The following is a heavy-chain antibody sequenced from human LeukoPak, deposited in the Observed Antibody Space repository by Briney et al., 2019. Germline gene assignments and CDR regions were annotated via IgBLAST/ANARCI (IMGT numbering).Heavy chain of an antibody. J-gene: IGHJ4*02. CDR2: INHSGST. D-gene: IGHD1-26*01. CDR1: GGSFRCYY. Sequence: NPSETLSLVCAVYGGSFRCYYWSWIRQPPGKGLEWIGEINHSGSTNYNPSLKSRVTISVDTSKNQFSLKLSSVTAADTAVYYCATSREGAEEGFDYWGQGTLVTVSS. CDR3: ATSREGAEEGFDY. V-gene: IGHV4-34*01.